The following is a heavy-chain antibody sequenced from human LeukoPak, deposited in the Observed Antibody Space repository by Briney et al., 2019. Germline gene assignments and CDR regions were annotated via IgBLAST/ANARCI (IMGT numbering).Heavy chain of an antibody. V-gene: IGHV3-48*02. J-gene: IGHJ6*02. Sequence: GGSLRLSCAASGFTFSSYHMTWVRQAPGKGLEWISYISSSSSTIYYADSVKGRFTISRDNAKNTLYLQMNSLRDEGTAVYYCARASPYYYGMDVWGQGTTVTVSS. CDR2: ISSSSSTI. CDR3: ARASPYYYGMDV. CDR1: GFTFSSYH.